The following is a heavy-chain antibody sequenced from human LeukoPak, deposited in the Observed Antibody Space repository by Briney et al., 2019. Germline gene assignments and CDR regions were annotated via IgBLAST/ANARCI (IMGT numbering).Heavy chain of an antibody. V-gene: IGHV3-9*01. CDR2: ISWNSGSI. D-gene: IGHD3-9*01. Sequence: PGGSLRLSCAASGFTFSTYWMHWVRQAPGKGLEWVSGISWNSGSIGYADSVKGRFTISRDNAKNSLYLQMNSLRAEDTALYYCAKGYYDILTGYMDVWGKGTTVTISS. CDR3: AKGYYDILTGYMDV. J-gene: IGHJ6*03. CDR1: GFTFSTYW.